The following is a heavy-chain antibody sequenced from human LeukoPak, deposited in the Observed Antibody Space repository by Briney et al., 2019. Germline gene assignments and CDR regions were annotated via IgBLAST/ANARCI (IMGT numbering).Heavy chain of an antibody. J-gene: IGHJ6*03. CDR3: AKEGWGDGYNYYYYMDV. V-gene: IGHV3-33*06. Sequence: GGSLRLSCAASGFTFSSYGMHWVRQAPGKGLEWVAVIWYDGSNKYYADSVKGRFTISRDNSKNTLYLQMNSLRAEDTAVYYCAKEGWGDGYNYYYYMDVWGKGTTVTVSS. D-gene: IGHD5-24*01. CDR2: IWYDGSNK. CDR1: GFTFSSYG.